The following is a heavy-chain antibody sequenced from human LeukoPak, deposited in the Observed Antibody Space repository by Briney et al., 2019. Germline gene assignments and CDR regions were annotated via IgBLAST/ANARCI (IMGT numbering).Heavy chain of an antibody. CDR3: ARGIIRGAATFDY. CDR1: GASISCYY. J-gene: IGHJ4*02. D-gene: IGHD1-14*01. V-gene: IGHV4-59*01. CDR2: IYYSGRT. Sequence: SETLSLTCTVSGASISCYYWSWIRQPPGKGLEWFRYIYYSGRTNYNPSIKSRVTISVETSKNQFSMKLSSVPAADTAVYYGARGIIRGAATFDYWGQGTLVTVSS.